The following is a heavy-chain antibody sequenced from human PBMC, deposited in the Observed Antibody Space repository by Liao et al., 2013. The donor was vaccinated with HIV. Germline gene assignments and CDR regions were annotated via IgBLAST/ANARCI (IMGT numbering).Heavy chain of an antibody. Sequence: QVQLRESGPGLVKPSETLSLTCTVSDVSLGTYFWSWIRQSPGQGLEWIGYMYFTGETKYNPSLESRVAISVDTSKSQFSLTINSVTTADSAIYYCARGITILGVLTHAFDIWGPGTVVAVSS. J-gene: IGHJ3*02. D-gene: IGHD3-3*01. CDR3: ARGITILGVLTHAFDI. CDR2: MYFTGET. CDR1: DVSLGTYF. V-gene: IGHV4-59*01.